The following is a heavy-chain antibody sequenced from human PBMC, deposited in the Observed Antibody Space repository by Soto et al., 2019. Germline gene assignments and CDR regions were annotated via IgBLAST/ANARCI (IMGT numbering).Heavy chain of an antibody. CDR2: ISNDGRSE. Sequence: PGGSLRLSCAGSGFTFRLFVMNWVRHAPGKGLEWVARISNDGRSEYYVDSVKGRFTISRDNSKNTLYLQMDSLRAEDTAVYYCAKGEIRRIIPSYFDYWGLGTLVTVSS. CDR1: GFTFRLFV. CDR3: AKGEIRRIIPSYFDY. J-gene: IGHJ4*02. D-gene: IGHD3-10*01. V-gene: IGHV3-30*18.